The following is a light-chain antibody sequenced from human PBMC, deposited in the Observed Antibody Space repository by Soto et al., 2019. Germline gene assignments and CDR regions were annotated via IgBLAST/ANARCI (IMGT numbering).Light chain of an antibody. CDR1: QSISGSY. V-gene: IGKV3-20*01. J-gene: IGKJ3*01. CDR3: NHYSPSSFT. Sequence: EIVLTQSPGTLSLSPGERATLSCRASQSISGSYLAWYQQKPGQSPRLLIYGASSRATGIPDRFTGSGSGTHFTLTISRLEREDFAVYYCNHYSPSSFTFGPGTKVEIE. CDR2: GAS.